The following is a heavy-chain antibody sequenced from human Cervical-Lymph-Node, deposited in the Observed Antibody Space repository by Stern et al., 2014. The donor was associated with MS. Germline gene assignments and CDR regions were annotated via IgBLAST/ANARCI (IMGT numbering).Heavy chain of an antibody. CDR1: GFTFSTSW. J-gene: IGHJ6*02. CDR2: IKEDGREK. Sequence: EVQLLESGGGLVQPGGSLRLSCAASGFTFSTSWMTWVRQAPGKGLEWVANIKEDGREKFYADSVKGRFSISRDNAKNSLFLQMNSLRAEDTAVYYCARPYYLYGMDVWGPGTTVTVSS. V-gene: IGHV3-7*01. CDR3: ARPYYLYGMDV.